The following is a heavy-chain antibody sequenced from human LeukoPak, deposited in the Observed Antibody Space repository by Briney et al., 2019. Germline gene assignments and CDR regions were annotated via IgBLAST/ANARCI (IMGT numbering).Heavy chain of an antibody. CDR2: IYHSGST. D-gene: IGHD1-26*01. CDR3: ASSIVGAMDY. Sequence: SQTLSLTCTVSGGSISSGGYYWSWIRQPPGKGLEWIGYIYHSGSTYYNPSLKSRVTISVDRSKNQFSLKLSSVTAADTAVYYCASSIVGAMDYWGQGTLVTVSS. V-gene: IGHV4-30-2*01. CDR1: GGSISSGGYY. J-gene: IGHJ4*02.